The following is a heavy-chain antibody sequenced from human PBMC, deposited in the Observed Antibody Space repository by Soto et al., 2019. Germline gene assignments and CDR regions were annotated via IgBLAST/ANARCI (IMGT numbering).Heavy chain of an antibody. V-gene: IGHV4-61*01. CDR3: ASVPVETATIGYYYSYGVDV. CDR1: GDSVTSGSHY. J-gene: IGHJ6*02. CDR2: IFYSENT. D-gene: IGHD6-25*01. Sequence: SETLSLTCTVSGDSVTSGSHYWSWIRQPPGKGLEYIGYIFYSENTSYHPSLKSRVTISVDTSKNQFSLKLSSVTAADTALYYCASVPVETATIGYYYSYGVDVWGQGTTVTVSS.